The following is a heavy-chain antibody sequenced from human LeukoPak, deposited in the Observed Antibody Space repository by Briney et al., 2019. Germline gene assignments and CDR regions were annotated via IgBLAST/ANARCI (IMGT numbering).Heavy chain of an antibody. D-gene: IGHD2-15*01. V-gene: IGHV3-23*01. CDR2: ISGSGGST. CDR3: VAPARYCSGGSCQVY. J-gene: IGHJ4*02. Sequence: GGSLRLSCAASGFTFSSYAMSWARQAPGKGLEWVSAISGSGGSTYYADSVKGRFTISRDNSKNTLYLQMNSLRAEDTAVYYCVAPARYCSGGSCQVYWGQGTLVTVSS. CDR1: GFTFSSYA.